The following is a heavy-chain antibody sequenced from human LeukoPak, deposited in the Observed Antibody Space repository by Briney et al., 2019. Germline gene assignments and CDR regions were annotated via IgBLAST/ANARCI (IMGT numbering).Heavy chain of an antibody. J-gene: IGHJ4*02. CDR1: GFTFSSYS. V-gene: IGHV3-21*01. CDR2: ISSSSSYI. D-gene: IGHD6-13*01. CDR3: ARGGIAAAEPGY. Sequence: GGSLRLSCAASGFTFSSYSMNWVRQAPGKGLEWVSSISSSSSYIYYADSVKGRFTISRDNAKNSLYLQMNSLRAEDTAVYYCARGGIAAAEPGYWGQGTLVTVSS.